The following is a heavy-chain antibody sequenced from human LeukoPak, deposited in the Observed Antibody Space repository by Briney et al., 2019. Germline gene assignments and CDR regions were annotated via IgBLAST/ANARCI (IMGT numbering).Heavy chain of an antibody. J-gene: IGHJ6*03. CDR1: GGTFSSYA. D-gene: IGHD3-10*01. Sequence: PVKVSCKASGGTFSSYAISWVRQAPGQGLEWMGGILPIFGTANYAQKFQGRVTITADESTSTAYMELSSLRSEDTAVYYCARALRGHYYYYMDVWGKGTTVTISS. CDR2: ILPIFGTA. V-gene: IGHV1-69*13. CDR3: ARALRGHYYYYMDV.